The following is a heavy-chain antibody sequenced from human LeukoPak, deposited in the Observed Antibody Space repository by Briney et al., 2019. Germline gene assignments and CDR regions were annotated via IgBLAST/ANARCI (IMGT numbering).Heavy chain of an antibody. CDR3: ATDLVGGTNY. V-gene: IGHV3-48*02. D-gene: IGHD1-26*01. CDR2: ISSSGSGI. J-gene: IGHJ4*02. CDR1: GFTFSSYV. Sequence: GGSLRLSCVASGFTFSSYVMNWVRQAPGKGLEWVSYISSSGSGIYYADSVKGRFTISRDNAKNSLFLQVNSLRDEDTALYYCATDLVGGTNYWGQGILVTVSS.